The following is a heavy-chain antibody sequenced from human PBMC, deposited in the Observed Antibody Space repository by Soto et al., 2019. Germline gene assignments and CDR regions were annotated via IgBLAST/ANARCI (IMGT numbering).Heavy chain of an antibody. D-gene: IGHD6-19*01. CDR1: GDSVSSNSAA. Sequence: TLSLTCAISGDSVSSNSAAWNWIRQSPSRGLEWLGRTYYRSKWYNDYAVSVKSRITINPDTSKNQFSLQLNSVTPEDTAVYYCARNTYSSGWSHYYYGMDVWGQGTTVTVSS. J-gene: IGHJ6*02. CDR2: TYYRSKWYN. CDR3: ARNTYSSGWSHYYYGMDV. V-gene: IGHV6-1*01.